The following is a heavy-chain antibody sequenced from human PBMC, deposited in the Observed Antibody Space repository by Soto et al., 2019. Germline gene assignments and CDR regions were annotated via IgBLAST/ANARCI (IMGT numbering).Heavy chain of an antibody. CDR2: IYYSGST. CDR1: GGSISSGDYY. CDR3: ARVGGYGEYDFDY. V-gene: IGHV4-30-4*01. Sequence: SETLSLTCTVSGGSISSGDYYWSWIRQPPGKGLEWIGYIYYSGSTYYNPSLKSRVTISVDTSKNQFSLKLSSVTAADTAVYYCARVGGYGEYDFDYWGQGTLVTVSS. J-gene: IGHJ4*02. D-gene: IGHD4-17*01.